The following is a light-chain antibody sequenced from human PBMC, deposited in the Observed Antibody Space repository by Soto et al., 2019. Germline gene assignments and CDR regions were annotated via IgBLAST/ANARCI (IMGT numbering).Light chain of an antibody. CDR3: CSYPHTSSLYV. Sequence: QSVLTQPASVSASPGQSITISCTGTGSDVGGYEYVSWYQQGPGAAPTLIIYEVSNRPPGVSSRFSGSKSGNTASLTISGLQPEDEADYYCCSYPHTSSLYVFGTGTKVTVL. CDR1: GSDVGGYEY. V-gene: IGLV2-14*01. J-gene: IGLJ1*01. CDR2: EVS.